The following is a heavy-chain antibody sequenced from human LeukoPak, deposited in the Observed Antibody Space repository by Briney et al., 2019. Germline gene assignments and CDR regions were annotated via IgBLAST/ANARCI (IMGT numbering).Heavy chain of an antibody. V-gene: IGHV3-74*01. CDR2: INSDGSST. J-gene: IGHJ4*02. CDR1: GFTFSSYW. CDR3: ASGPGYYDSSGYYSY. Sequence: TGGSPRLSCAASGFTFSSYWMHWVRQAPGKGLVWVSRINSDGSSTSYADSVKGRFTISRDNAKNTLYLQMNSLRAEDTAVYYCASGPGYYDSSGYYSYWGQGTLVTVSS. D-gene: IGHD3-22*01.